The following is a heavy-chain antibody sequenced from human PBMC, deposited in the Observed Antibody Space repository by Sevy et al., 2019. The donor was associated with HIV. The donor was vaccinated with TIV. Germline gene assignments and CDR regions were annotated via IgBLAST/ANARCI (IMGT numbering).Heavy chain of an antibody. CDR3: ISREGTIFGVVTRDY. Sequence: GGSLILSCTGSGFTFGDYVLSWVRQAPGKGLEWVGFIRSKAYGGTTKYAASVKGRFTISRDDSKSIAYLQMNSLKTEDTAVYYCISREGTIFGVVTRDYWGQGTLVTVSS. CDR1: GFTFGDYV. J-gene: IGHJ4*02. V-gene: IGHV3-49*04. CDR2: IRSKAYGGTT. D-gene: IGHD3-3*01.